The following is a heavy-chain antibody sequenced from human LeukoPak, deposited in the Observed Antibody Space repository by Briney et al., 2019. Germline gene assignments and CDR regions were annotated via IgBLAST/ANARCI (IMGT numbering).Heavy chain of an antibody. CDR2: ISNSGGST. Sequence: PGGSLRLSCVASGFIFSRYGMHWVRQAPGKGLEYVSAISNSGGSTYYANSVKGRFTISRDNSKNTLYLQMGSLRGEDMAVYYGGRGLITGAAGTYYYYGMDVWGQGTTVTVSS. CDR3: GRGLITGAAGTYYYYGMDV. V-gene: IGHV3-64*01. CDR1: GFIFSRYG. D-gene: IGHD6-13*01. J-gene: IGHJ6*02.